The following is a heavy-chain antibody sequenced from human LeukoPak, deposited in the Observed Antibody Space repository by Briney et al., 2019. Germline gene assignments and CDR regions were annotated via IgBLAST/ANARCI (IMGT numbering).Heavy chain of an antibody. J-gene: IGHJ4*02. CDR3: ARVGGSAFDY. D-gene: IGHD3-16*01. CDR2: ISSSSSYI. CDR1: RFTFSSYS. Sequence: GGSLRLSCAASRFTFSSYSMNWVRQAPGKGLEWVSSISSSSSYIYYADSVKGRFTISRDNAKNSLYLQMNSLRAEDTAVYYCARVGGSAFDYWGQGTLVTVPS. V-gene: IGHV3-21*01.